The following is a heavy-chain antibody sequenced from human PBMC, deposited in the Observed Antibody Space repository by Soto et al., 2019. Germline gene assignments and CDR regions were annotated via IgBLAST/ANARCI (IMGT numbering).Heavy chain of an antibody. CDR3: ASYYYGSGSSTDY. V-gene: IGHV1-69*02. D-gene: IGHD3-10*01. J-gene: IGHJ4*02. CDR2: IIPILGIA. CDR1: GGTFSSYT. Sequence: QVQLVQSGAEVKKPGSSVKVSCKASGGTFSSYTISWVRQAPGQGLEWMGRIIPILGIANYAQKFQGRVTITADKSTSTAYMELSSLRSEDPAVYYCASYYYGSGSSTDYWGQGTLVTVSS.